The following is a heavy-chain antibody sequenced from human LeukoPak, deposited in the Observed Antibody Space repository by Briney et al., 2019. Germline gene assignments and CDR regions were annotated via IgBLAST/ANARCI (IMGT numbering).Heavy chain of an antibody. V-gene: IGHV4-34*01. CDR3: ATIYDSSGYYHY. CDR2: INHSGST. Sequence: SSETLSLTCAVYGGSFSGYYWSWIRQPPGKGLEWIGEINHSGSTNYNPSLKSRFTISVDTSKNQFSPKLSSVTAADTAVYYCATIYDSSGYYHYWGQGTLVTVSS. CDR1: GGSFSGYY. J-gene: IGHJ4*02. D-gene: IGHD3-22*01.